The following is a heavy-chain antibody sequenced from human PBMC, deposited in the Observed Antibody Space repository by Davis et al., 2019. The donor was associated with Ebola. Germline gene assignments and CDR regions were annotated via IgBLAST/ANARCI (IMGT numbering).Heavy chain of an antibody. CDR2: INSHNGNT. J-gene: IGHJ5*02. CDR1: GYTFRSYG. D-gene: IGHD4-11*01. CDR3: ARDQFQDYSNYAQVRFDP. Sequence: AASVKVSCKASGYTFRSYGISWVRQAPGQGLEWMGWINSHNGNTNYAQKLQGRVTMTTDTSTSIAYMELRSLRSDDTAVYYCARDQFQDYSNYAQVRFDPWGQGTLVTVS. V-gene: IGHV1-18*01.